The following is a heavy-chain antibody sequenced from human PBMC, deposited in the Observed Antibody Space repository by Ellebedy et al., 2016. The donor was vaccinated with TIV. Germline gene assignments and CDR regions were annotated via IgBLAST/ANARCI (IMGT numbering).Heavy chain of an antibody. D-gene: IGHD1-26*01. CDR2: XWSDGSNK. Sequence: GESLKISCAASGFTFSSYGMHWVRXXXGXXXXXXXXXWSDGSNKYYADSVKGRIIISRDNSKNTVYLQMSSLRDEDTAVYYCARDKGGDSGSRRRRSLDHWGQGTLVTVSS. CDR3: ARDKGGDSGSRRRRSLDH. J-gene: IGHJ4*02. CDR1: GFTFSSYG. V-gene: IGHV3-33*01.